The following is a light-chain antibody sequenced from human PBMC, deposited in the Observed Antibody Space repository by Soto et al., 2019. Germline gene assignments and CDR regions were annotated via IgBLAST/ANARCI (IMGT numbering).Light chain of an antibody. J-gene: IGKJ2*01. CDR1: QRISSW. CDR3: QQYNTFPYT. V-gene: IGKV1-5*03. Sequence: DIPMTQSPSTLSASVGDRVTITCRASQRISSWLAWYQQKPGKAPKVLIYKASSLESGVPSRFSGSGSGTEFTLTISSLQPDDFATYYCQQYNTFPYTFGQGTKLAIK. CDR2: KAS.